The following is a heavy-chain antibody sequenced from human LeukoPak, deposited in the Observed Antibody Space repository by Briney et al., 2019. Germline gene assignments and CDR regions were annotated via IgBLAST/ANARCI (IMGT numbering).Heavy chain of an antibody. J-gene: IGHJ4*02. CDR2: ISSSGRTI. D-gene: IGHD3-3*01. CDR3: ARAYYDFWSGYSIYFDY. Sequence: PGGSLRLSCAASGFTFSDYYMSWIRQAPGKGLEGVSYISSSGRTIYYADSVKGRFTISRDNAKNSLYLQMNSLRAEDTAVYYCARAYYDFWSGYSIYFDYWGQGTLVTVSS. V-gene: IGHV3-11*01. CDR1: GFTFSDYY.